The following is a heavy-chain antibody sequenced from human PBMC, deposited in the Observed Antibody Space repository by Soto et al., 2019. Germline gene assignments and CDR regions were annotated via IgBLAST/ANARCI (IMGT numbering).Heavy chain of an antibody. D-gene: IGHD2-15*01. CDR2: IDWDDDK. CDR3: AHLVVAGLTYYFDY. Sequence: SGPTLVNPTQTLTLTFTFSGFSLITSGMCVSWIRQPPGKALEWLALIDWDDDKYYSTSLKTRLTISKDTSKNQVVLTMTNMDPVDTATYYCAHLVVAGLTYYFDYWGQGTLVTVS. J-gene: IGHJ4*02. V-gene: IGHV2-70*12. CDR1: GFSLITSGMC.